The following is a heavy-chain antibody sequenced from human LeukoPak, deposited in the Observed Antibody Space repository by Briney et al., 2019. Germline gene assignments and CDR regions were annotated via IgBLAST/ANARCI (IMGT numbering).Heavy chain of an antibody. Sequence: SETLSLTCTVSGGSMSTYYWSWIRQPPEKGLEWIGYIYYSGSTNYNPSLKSRVTISVDTSKNQFSLKLSSVTAADTAVYYCARDLEQQLVWWFDPWGQGTLVTVSS. D-gene: IGHD6-13*01. CDR1: GGSMSTYY. CDR3: ARDLEQQLVWWFDP. J-gene: IGHJ5*02. V-gene: IGHV4-59*12. CDR2: IYYSGST.